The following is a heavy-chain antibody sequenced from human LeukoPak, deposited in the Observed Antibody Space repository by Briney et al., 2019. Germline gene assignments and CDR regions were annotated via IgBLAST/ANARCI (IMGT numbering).Heavy chain of an antibody. V-gene: IGHV1-69*13. CDR3: ARVSSIAAAGFDY. CDR1: RGTFSSYA. CDR2: IIPIFGTA. D-gene: IGHD6-13*01. J-gene: IGHJ4*02. Sequence: SVKVSCKASRGTFSSYAISWVRQAPGQGLEWMGGIIPIFGTANYAQKFQGRVTITADESTSTAYMELSSLRSEDTAVYYCARVSSIAAAGFDYWGQGTLVTVSS.